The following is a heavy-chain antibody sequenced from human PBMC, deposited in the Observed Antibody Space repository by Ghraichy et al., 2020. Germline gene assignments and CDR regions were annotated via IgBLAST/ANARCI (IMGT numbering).Heavy chain of an antibody. V-gene: IGHV2-5*01. J-gene: IGHJ4*02. CDR2: IYWNDDK. D-gene: IGHD3-22*01. CDR1: GFSLSTSGVG. CDR3: ARKHGRGYYYDSRGGFDY. Sequence: SGPTLVKPTQTLTLTCTFSGFSLSTSGVGVGWIRQPPGKALEWLALIYWNDDKRYSPSLKSRLTITKDTSKNQVVLTMTNMDPVDTATYYCARKHGRGYYYDSRGGFDYWGQGTLVTVSS.